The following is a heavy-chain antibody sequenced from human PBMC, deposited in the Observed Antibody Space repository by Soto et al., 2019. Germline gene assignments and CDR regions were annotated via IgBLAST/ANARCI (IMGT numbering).Heavy chain of an antibody. V-gene: IGHV4-39*01. CDR3: ARRGSGSYSDY. J-gene: IGHJ4*02. Sequence: SETLSLTCTVSGGSISSSSYYWGWIRQPPGKGLEWIGSIYYSGSTYYNPSLKSRVTISVDTSKNQFSLKLSSVTAADTAVYYCARRGSGSYSDYWGQGTLVTISS. CDR1: GGSISSSSYY. D-gene: IGHD3-10*01. CDR2: IYYSGST.